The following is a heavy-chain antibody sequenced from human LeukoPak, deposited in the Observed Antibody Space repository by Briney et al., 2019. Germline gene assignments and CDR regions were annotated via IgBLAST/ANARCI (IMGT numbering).Heavy chain of an antibody. CDR2: ISGSGGST. D-gene: IGHD1-26*01. Sequence: GGSLRLSCAASGFTFSSYAMSWVRQAPGKGLEWVSAISGSGGSTYYADSVKGRFTISRDNSKNTLYLQMNSLRAEDTAVYYCASIVGATTVYFQHWGQGTLVTVSS. V-gene: IGHV3-23*01. J-gene: IGHJ1*01. CDR3: ASIVGATTVYFQH. CDR1: GFTFSSYA.